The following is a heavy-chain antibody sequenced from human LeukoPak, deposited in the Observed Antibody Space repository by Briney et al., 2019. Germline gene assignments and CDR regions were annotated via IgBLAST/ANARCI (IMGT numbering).Heavy chain of an antibody. D-gene: IGHD2-2*01. V-gene: IGHV3-33*01. CDR1: GFTFSSYG. CDR3: ARRGVDVVVKKLAFDI. J-gene: IGHJ3*02. Sequence: GGSLRLSCAASGFTFSSYGMHWVRQAPGKGPEWVAVIWYDGSNKYYADSVKGRFTISRDNSKNTLYLQMNSLRAEDTAVDYCARRGVDVVVKKLAFDIWGQGTMVTVSS. CDR2: IWYDGSNK.